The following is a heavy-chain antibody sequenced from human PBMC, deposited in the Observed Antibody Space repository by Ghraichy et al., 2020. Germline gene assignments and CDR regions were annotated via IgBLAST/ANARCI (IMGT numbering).Heavy chain of an antibody. CDR3: ARGLADGIDF. J-gene: IGHJ4*02. D-gene: IGHD3-9*01. V-gene: IGHV4-4*07. CDR1: GDSITGYY. CDR2: IYTSGNT. Sequence: SETLSLTCTVAGDSITGYYWSWIRQSAEKGLEWIGRIYTSGNTRYNPSLKSRVIMSIDTSKKQFSLKLRSVTDADTAVYYCARGLADGIDFWGQGTLVTVSS.